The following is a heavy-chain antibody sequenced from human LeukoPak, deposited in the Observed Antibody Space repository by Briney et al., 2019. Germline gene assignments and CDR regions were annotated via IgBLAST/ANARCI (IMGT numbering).Heavy chain of an antibody. CDR1: GYTFTGYY. J-gene: IGHJ4*02. Sequence: ASVTVSCTASGYTFTGYYMHWVRQAPGQGLEWMGRINPNSGGTNYAQKFQGRVTMTRDTSISTAYMELSRLRSEDTAVYYCATRGYSGYELDYWGQGTLVTVSS. D-gene: IGHD5-12*01. V-gene: IGHV1-2*06. CDR2: INPNSGGT. CDR3: ATRGYSGYELDY.